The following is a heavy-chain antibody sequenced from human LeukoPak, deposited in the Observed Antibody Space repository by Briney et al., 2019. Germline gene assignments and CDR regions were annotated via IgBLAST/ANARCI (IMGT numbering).Heavy chain of an antibody. CDR3: ARGPDYDILTGPNGP. J-gene: IGHJ5*02. CDR1: GYTFTGYY. V-gene: IGHV1-2*02. Sequence: ASVKVSCKASGYTFTGYYIHWVRQAPGQGLEWMGWINPNSGGTNYAQKFQGRVTMTRDTSISTAYMELGRLRSDDTAVYYCARGPDYDILTGPNGPWGQGTLVTVSS. CDR2: INPNSGGT. D-gene: IGHD3-9*01.